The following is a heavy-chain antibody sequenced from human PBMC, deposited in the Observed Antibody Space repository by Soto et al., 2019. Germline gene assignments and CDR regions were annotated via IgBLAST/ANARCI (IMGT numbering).Heavy chain of an antibody. J-gene: IGHJ1*01. CDR3: GNEEH. CDR1: GFSFGTYA. Sequence: QVQLVESGGGVVQPGRSLRLSCAASGFSFGTYAMYWVRQAPGKGLEWVAVISYHGGNEYYADSVKCRFTISRDNSKNTLYLQMNSLRAEDTAVYYCGNEEHWGQGTLVTVSS. CDR2: ISYHGGNE. V-gene: IGHV3-30-3*02.